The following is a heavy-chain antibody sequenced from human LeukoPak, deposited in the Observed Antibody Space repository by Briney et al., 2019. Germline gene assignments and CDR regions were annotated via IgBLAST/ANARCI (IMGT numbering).Heavy chain of an antibody. V-gene: IGHV3-66*01. Sequence: GGSLRLSCAASGFTVSSNYMNWVRQAPGKGLEWVSVIYSGGSTYYADSVKDRFTISRDNAKNSLYLQMNSLRVEDTALYYCARRPNWFDPWGQGTLVTVSS. CDR1: GFTVSSNY. CDR3: ARRPNWFDP. J-gene: IGHJ5*02. CDR2: IYSGGST.